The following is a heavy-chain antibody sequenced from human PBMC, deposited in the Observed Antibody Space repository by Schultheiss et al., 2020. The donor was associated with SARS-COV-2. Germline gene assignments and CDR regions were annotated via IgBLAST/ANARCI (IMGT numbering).Heavy chain of an antibody. CDR2: IYYSGST. CDR3: ARRGALPYYYYGMDV. Sequence: SQTLSLTCAVYGGSFSGYYWSWIRQPPGKGLEWIGYIYYSGSTNYNPSLKSRVTISVDTSKNQFSLKLSSVTAADTAVYYCARRGALPYYYYGMDVWGQGTTVTVSS. V-gene: IGHV4-59*08. D-gene: IGHD3-16*01. CDR1: GGSFSGYY. J-gene: IGHJ6*02.